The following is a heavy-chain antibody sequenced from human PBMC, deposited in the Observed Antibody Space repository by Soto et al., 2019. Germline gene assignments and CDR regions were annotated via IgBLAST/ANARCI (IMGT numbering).Heavy chain of an antibody. CDR3: ARDQVPAKHYYYYSGMDV. J-gene: IGHJ6*02. Sequence: ASVKVSCKASGYTFTGYYMHWVRQVPGQGLEWMGWINPNSGGTNYAQKFQGWVTMTRDTSISTAYMELSRLRSDDTAVYYCARDQVPAKHYYYYSGMDVWGQGTTATVSS. D-gene: IGHD2-2*01. V-gene: IGHV1-2*04. CDR1: GYTFTGYY. CDR2: INPNSGGT.